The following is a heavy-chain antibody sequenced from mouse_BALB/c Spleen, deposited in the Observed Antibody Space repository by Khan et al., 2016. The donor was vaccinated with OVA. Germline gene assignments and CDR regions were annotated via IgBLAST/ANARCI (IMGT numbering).Heavy chain of an antibody. D-gene: IGHD1-2*01. CDR2: ISYSGST. CDR3: ARTARIKY. Sequence: EVQLQESGPGLVKPSQSLSLTCTVTGYSITSGYGWNWIRQFPGNKLEWMGYISYSGSTNYHPSLKSRISITREPSKNQFFLQLNSVTTEDTATYYCARTARIKYWGQGTTLTVSS. CDR1: GYSITSGYG. V-gene: IGHV3-2*02. J-gene: IGHJ2*01.